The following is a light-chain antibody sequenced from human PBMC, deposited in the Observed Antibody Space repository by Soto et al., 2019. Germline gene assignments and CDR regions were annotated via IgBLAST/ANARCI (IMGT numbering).Light chain of an antibody. CDR3: AAWDDNLNGPV. J-gene: IGLJ3*02. CDR2: SNN. Sequence: QSVLTQPPSASGTPGQRVTISCSGTSSNIGSNRVNWYQQLPGTAPELLIYSNNQRPSGVPDRFSASKSGTSASLAISGLQSEDESDYYCAAWDDNLNGPVFGGGTQLTVL. V-gene: IGLV1-44*01. CDR1: SSNIGSNR.